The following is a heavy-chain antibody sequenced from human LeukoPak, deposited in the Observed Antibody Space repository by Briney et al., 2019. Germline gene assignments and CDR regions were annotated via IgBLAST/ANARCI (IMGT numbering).Heavy chain of an antibody. J-gene: IGHJ6*03. V-gene: IGHV4-59*01. CDR3: ARAYDYVWGSYRYSPLSSYYMDV. CDR2: IYYSGST. D-gene: IGHD3-16*02. Sequence: SETLSLTCTVSGGSISSYYWSWIRQPPGKGLEWIGYIYYSGSTNYNPSLKSRVTISVDTSKNQFSLKLSSVTAADTAVYYCARAYDYVWGSYRYSPLSSYYMDVWGKGTTATVSS. CDR1: GGSISSYY.